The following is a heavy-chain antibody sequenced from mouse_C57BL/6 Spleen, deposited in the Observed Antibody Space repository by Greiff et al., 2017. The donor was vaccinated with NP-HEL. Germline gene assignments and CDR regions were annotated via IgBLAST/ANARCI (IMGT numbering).Heavy chain of an antibody. D-gene: IGHD1-1*01. Sequence: QVQLQQSGAELVKPGASVKLSCKASGYTFTSYWMQWVKQRPGQGLEWIGEIDPSDSYTNYNQKFKGKATLTVDTSSSTAYMQLSSLTSEDSAVYYCFYGSSLLPFDYWGQGTTLTVSS. CDR2: IDPSDSYT. V-gene: IGHV1-50*01. J-gene: IGHJ2*01. CDR3: FYGSSLLPFDY. CDR1: GYTFTSYW.